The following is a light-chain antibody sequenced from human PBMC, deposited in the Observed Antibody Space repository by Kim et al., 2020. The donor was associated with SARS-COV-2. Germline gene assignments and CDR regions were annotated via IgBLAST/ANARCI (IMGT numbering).Light chain of an antibody. CDR2: HAS. J-gene: IGKJ4*01. V-gene: IGKV3-11*01. Sequence: LSPGERAPLSCRASQSVSYHLAWYQQKPGQSPRLLIYHASNRATGIPARFSGSGSGTDFTLTISSLEPEDFAIYYCQQRTNWPFTFGGGTKVDIK. CDR1: QSVSYH. CDR3: QQRTNWPFT.